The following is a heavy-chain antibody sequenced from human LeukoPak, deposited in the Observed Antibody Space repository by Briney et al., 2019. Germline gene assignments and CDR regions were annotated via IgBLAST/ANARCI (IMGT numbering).Heavy chain of an antibody. CDR1: GGSISSGDYY. V-gene: IGHV4-30-4*01. Sequence: SETLSLTCTVSGGSISSGDYYWSWIRQPPGKGLEWIGYIYYSGSTYYNPSLKSRVTISVDTSKNQSSLKLSSVTAADTAVYYCARYDSSGYYYLGMWGQGTLVTVSS. CDR3: ARYDSSGYYYLGM. D-gene: IGHD3-22*01. J-gene: IGHJ4*02. CDR2: IYYSGST.